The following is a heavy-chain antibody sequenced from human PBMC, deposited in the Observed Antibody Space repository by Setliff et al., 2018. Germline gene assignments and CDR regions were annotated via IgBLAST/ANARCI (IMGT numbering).Heavy chain of an antibody. CDR2: VFYSGAT. CDR1: GGSLSGAS. J-gene: IGHJ4*02. V-gene: IGHV4-59*12. D-gene: IGHD3-10*01. Sequence: SETLSLTCTVSGGSLSGASIVTWIRQPPGKGLEFIGYVFYSGATDYNLSLKSRVTISLNSSKNQFSLRLSSVTAADAAVYFCARESATIGEFPLYYFDKWGQGIPVTVSS. CDR3: ARESATIGEFPLYYFDK.